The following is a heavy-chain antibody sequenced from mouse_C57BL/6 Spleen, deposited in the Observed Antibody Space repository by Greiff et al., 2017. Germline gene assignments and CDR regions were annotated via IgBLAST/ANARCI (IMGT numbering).Heavy chain of an antibody. D-gene: IGHD2-2*01. CDR2: INYDGSST. V-gene: IGHV5-16*01. CDR1: GFTFSDYY. Sequence: EVKLQESEGGLVQPGSSMKLSCTASGFTFSDYYMAWVRQVPEKGLEWVANINYDGSSTYYLDSLKSRFIISRDNATNILYLQMSSLKSEDTATYYCARAGIYYGYDGRAMDHGGQGTSVTVPS. CDR3: ARAGIYYGYDGRAMDH. J-gene: IGHJ4*01.